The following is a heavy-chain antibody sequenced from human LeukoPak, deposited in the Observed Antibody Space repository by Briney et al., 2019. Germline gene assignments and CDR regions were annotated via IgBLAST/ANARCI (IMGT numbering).Heavy chain of an antibody. D-gene: IGHD6-13*01. CDR1: GGSISSYY. J-gene: IGHJ4*02. CDR2: IYHSGGT. V-gene: IGHV4-59*08. Sequence: PSETLSLTCTVSGGSISSYYWSWIRQPPGRGLEWIGDIYHSGGTNFNPSLKSRVTISVDKSKNQFSLRLSSVTAADTAVYYCARTRYSSPYYYDYWGQGTLVTVSS. CDR3: ARTRYSSPYYYDY.